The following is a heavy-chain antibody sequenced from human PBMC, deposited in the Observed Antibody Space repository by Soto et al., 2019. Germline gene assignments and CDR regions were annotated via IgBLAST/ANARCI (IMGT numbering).Heavy chain of an antibody. CDR3: AKGRGYCSGGSCYSDY. CDR2: ISGSGDNT. D-gene: IGHD2-15*01. J-gene: IGHJ4*02. CDR1: GFTFASYA. V-gene: IGHV3-23*01. Sequence: EVQLLESGGGLVQPGGSLRISCAASGFTFASYAMSWVRQAPGKGLEWVSTISGSGDNTFYADSVRGRFTISRDNSKITLYLQMNSLRAEDTAVYYCAKGRGYCSGGSCYSDYWGQGTLVTVSS.